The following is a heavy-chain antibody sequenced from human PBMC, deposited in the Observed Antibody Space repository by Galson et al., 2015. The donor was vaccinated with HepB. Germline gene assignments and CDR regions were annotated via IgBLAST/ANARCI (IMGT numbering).Heavy chain of an antibody. V-gene: IGHV4-59*08. D-gene: IGHD6-25*01. J-gene: IGHJ4*02. CDR2: IYDTEST. Sequence: TLSLTCTVSGGSISYYYWSWIRQPPGKGLEWIGYIYDTESTNYSPSLKSRVTISVDTSENQFSLNLRSVTAADTAVYYCARGIGATVDYWGQGARVTVSS. CDR3: ARGIGATVDY. CDR1: GGSISYYY.